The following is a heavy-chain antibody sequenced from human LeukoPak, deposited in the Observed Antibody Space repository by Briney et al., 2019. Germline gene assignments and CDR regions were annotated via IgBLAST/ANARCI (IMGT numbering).Heavy chain of an antibody. V-gene: IGHV4-34*01. CDR2: INHSGST. CDR1: GGSFSGYY. J-gene: IGHJ5*02. Sequence: PSETLSLTCAVYGGSFSGYYWSWIRQPPGKGLEWIGEINHSGSTNYNPSLKSRVTISVDTSKNQFSLKLSSVTAADTAVYYCARGSRITIFGVVIAGWFDPWGQGTLVTVSS. CDR3: ARGSRITIFGVVIAGWFDP. D-gene: IGHD3-3*01.